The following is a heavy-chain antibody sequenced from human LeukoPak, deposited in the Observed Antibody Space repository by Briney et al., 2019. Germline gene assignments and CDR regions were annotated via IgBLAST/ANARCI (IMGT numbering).Heavy chain of an antibody. CDR1: GYTFINYG. Sequence: ASVKVSCKASGYTFINYGITWVRQAPGQGLEWMGWINPKRGVTTYAQKFQGRVTMTRDTSITTAYMELTRLRSDDTTIYYCARERNYGDYGNAFDVWGQGTKVTVSS. CDR3: ARERNYGDYGNAFDV. J-gene: IGHJ3*01. V-gene: IGHV1-2*02. D-gene: IGHD4-17*01. CDR2: INPKRGVT.